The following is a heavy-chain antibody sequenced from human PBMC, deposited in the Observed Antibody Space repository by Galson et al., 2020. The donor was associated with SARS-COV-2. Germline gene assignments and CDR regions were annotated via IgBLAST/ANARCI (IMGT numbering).Heavy chain of an antibody. CDR1: GSIISSYT. Sequence: SLMFCSASSGSIISSYTIHLLRPAPRRLLGRVAVISYDGSNKYSADFVESRSTISRDNSNTTLILQMNRLRADDTAVYYCARDEIAEAGTISFDPWAQGTLSTVSS. CDR3: ARDEIAEAGTISFDP. D-gene: IGHD6-13*01. V-gene: IGHV3-30*04. CDR2: ISYDGSNK. J-gene: IGHJ5*02.